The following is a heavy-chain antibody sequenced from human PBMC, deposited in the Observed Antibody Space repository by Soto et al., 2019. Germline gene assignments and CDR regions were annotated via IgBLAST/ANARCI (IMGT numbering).Heavy chain of an antibody. V-gene: IGHV4-59*01. CDR3: ARDSIVVVPAVMGGYYYYYGMDV. Sequence: SETLSLTCTVSGGSISSYYWSWIRQPPGKGLEWIGYIYYSGSTNYNPSLKSRVTISVDTSKNQFSLKLSSVTAADTAVYYCARDSIVVVPAVMGGYYYYYGMDVWGQGTTVTVSS. CDR1: GGSISSYY. CDR2: IYYSGST. D-gene: IGHD2-2*01. J-gene: IGHJ6*02.